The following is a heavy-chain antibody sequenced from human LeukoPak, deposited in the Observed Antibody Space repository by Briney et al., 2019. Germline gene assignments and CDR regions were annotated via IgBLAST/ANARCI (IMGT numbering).Heavy chain of an antibody. V-gene: IGHV3-43*02. CDR2: IGGHGGST. D-gene: IGHD1-26*01. Sequence: PGGSLRLSCAASGFTFDAYAMYWVRQAPGKGLGCVSLIGGHGGSTYYADSVKGRFTISRDNSKNSLYLQMNSLRTEDTALYYCAKEHSASGSVDYWGQGTLVTVFS. J-gene: IGHJ4*02. CDR3: AKEHSASGSVDY. CDR1: GFTFDAYA.